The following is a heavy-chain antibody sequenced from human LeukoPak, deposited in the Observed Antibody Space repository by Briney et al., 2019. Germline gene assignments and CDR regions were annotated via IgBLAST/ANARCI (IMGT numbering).Heavy chain of an antibody. CDR3: AKEGYDYVWGSYRYTYYFDY. Sequence: GGSLRLSCAASGFTFSSYAMSWVRQAPGKGLEWGSAISGSGGSTYYADSVKGRFTISRDNSKNTLYLQMNSLRAEDTAVYYCAKEGYDYVWGSYRYTYYFDYWGQGTLVTVSS. V-gene: IGHV3-23*01. D-gene: IGHD3-16*02. J-gene: IGHJ4*02. CDR2: ISGSGGST. CDR1: GFTFSSYA.